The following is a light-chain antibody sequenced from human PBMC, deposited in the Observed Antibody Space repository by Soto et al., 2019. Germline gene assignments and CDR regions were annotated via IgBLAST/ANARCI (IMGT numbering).Light chain of an antibody. Sequence: QSVLTQPPSVSGAPGQRVTISCTGSSSNIGAGYDVHWYQQLPGKAPKLLIYDNSNRPSGVPDRFSASKSGTTASLAITGRQAEDEDDYYCRSYYISLSGYVFGSGTKLTVL. CDR1: SSNIGAGYD. J-gene: IGLJ1*01. V-gene: IGLV1-40*01. CDR2: DNS. CDR3: RSYYISLSGYV.